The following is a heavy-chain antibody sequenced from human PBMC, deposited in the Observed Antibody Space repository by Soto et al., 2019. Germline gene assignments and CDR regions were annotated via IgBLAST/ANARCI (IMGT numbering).Heavy chain of an antibody. D-gene: IGHD6-19*01. CDR1: GFTFSSYA. J-gene: IGHJ4*02. V-gene: IGHV3-23*01. Sequence: EVQLLESGGGLVQPGGSLRLSCAASGFTFSSYAMSWVRQAPGKGLEWVSAISGSGGSTYYADSVKGRFTISRDNSKNTLYLQMNSLRAEDTAVYYCAQHSSGWSGVFLFDYWGQGTLVTVSS. CDR2: ISGSGGST. CDR3: AQHSSGWSGVFLFDY.